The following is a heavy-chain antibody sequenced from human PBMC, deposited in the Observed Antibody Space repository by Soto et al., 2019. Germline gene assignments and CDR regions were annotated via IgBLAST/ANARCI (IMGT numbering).Heavy chain of an antibody. CDR3: ARVVFYYDGSGSQAFDF. CDR1: GFTLSSYG. CDR2: IWYDGSNK. J-gene: IGHJ4*02. D-gene: IGHD3-22*01. V-gene: IGHV3-33*01. Sequence: GGSLRLSCAAYGFTLSSYGMHWVRQAPGKGLEWVAVIWYDGSNKYYADSVKGRFTISRDNSKNTLYLQMNSLRAEDTAVYYCARVVFYYDGSGSQAFDFSGQGTLVPVSS.